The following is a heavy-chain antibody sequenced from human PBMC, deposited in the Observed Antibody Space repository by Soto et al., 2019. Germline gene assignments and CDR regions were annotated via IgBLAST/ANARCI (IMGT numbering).Heavy chain of an antibody. CDR1: GDSVSNDNYY. CDR2: IYYSGTT. Sequence: QVQLQESSPGLVKPSETLSLTCAVSGDSVSNDNYYWSWIRQPPGKGLEWIGYIYYSGTTNYNSYLKSRLSLSVDMSKNQFSLMLASVTAADTAVYFCARSQRGRTAFTFDYWGQGALVTVSS. CDR3: ARSQRGRTAFTFDY. V-gene: IGHV4-61*01. D-gene: IGHD3-16*01. J-gene: IGHJ4*02.